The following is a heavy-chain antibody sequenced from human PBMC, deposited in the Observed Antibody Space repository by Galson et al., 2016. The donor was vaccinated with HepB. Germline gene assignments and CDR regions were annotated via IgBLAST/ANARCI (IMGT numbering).Heavy chain of an antibody. CDR3: ARDPGRIAAAGHPDS. Sequence: SLRLSCATSGFTFSSVWMSWVRQAPGKGLEWVAIIYSGDATYYADSVKGRFTIARDNPKNTVYLQMNSLRVEDTAVYYCARDPGRIAAAGHPDSWGQGTLVTVSS. CDR1: GFTFSSVW. V-gene: IGHV3-53*01. J-gene: IGHJ5*01. CDR2: IYSGDAT. D-gene: IGHD6-13*01.